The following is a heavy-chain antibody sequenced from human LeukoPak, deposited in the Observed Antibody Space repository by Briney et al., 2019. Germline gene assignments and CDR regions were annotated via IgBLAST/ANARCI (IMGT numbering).Heavy chain of an antibody. J-gene: IGHJ4*02. V-gene: IGHV3-33*06. CDR3: AKDAQRGFDYSNSLEN. CDR1: RFTFSHYG. D-gene: IGHD4-11*01. CDR2: IWNDASNQ. Sequence: GKSLTLSCVASRFTFSHYGMHWGRQAPGKGLDWVAVIWNDASNQYYADSVKGRFTISRDNYQNTVYLQMNSLRAEDTAVYYCAKDAQRGFDYSNSLENWGQGTLVVVSP.